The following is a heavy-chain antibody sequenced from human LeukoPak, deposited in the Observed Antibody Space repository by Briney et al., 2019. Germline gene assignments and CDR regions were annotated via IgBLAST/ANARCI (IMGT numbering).Heavy chain of an antibody. J-gene: IGHJ5*02. CDR1: GFIFSSYA. CDR3: ARVVIYDGLVFDP. Sequence: GGSLRLSCAASGFIFSSYAMHWVRQAPGKGLEWVAVISYDGSNKYYADSVKGRFTISRDNAKNSLYLQMNSLRAEDTAVYYCARVVIYDGLVFDPWGQGTLVTVSS. D-gene: IGHD5/OR15-5a*01. V-gene: IGHV3-30*04. CDR2: ISYDGSNK.